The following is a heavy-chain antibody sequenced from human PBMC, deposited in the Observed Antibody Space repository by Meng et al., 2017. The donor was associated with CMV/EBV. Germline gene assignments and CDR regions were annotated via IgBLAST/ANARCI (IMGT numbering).Heavy chain of an antibody. J-gene: IGHJ4*02. Sequence: SETLSLTCTVFGYSISSGYYWGWIRQPPGKGLEWIGSIYHSGSTYYNPSLKSRVTISVDTSKNQFSLKLSSVTAADTAVYYCARDDCSGGSCYGYWGQGTLVTVSS. CDR2: IYHSGST. CDR1: GYSISSGYY. V-gene: IGHV4-38-2*02. D-gene: IGHD2-15*01. CDR3: ARDDCSGGSCYGY.